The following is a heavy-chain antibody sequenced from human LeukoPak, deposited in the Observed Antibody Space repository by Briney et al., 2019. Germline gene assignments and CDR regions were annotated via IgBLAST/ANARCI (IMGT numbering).Heavy chain of an antibody. D-gene: IGHD5-18*01. CDR2: FSSSSSYI. Sequence: GRSLRLSCAASGFTFSSYSMNWARQAPGKELEWVSSFSSSSSYIHYADSVKGRFTISRDNAKNSLYLQMNSLRAEDTAVYYCARLDTAMDYSAFDIWGQGTMVTVSS. V-gene: IGHV3-21*01. J-gene: IGHJ3*02. CDR1: GFTFSSYS. CDR3: ARLDTAMDYSAFDI.